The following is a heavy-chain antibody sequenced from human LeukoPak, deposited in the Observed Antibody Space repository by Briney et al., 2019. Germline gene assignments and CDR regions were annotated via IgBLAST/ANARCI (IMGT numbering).Heavy chain of an antibody. CDR3: AKESDSGYHSEGPKT. CDR1: GFVLSDYG. Sequence: GGSLRLSCTASGFVLSDYGMHWVRQAPGKGLEWVAFVRNDGSNEYYVGSVKGRFTISRDKSKNTLYLQMNRLRGEDTAVYSCAKESDSGYHSEGPKTWGLGTLVTVSS. V-gene: IGHV3-30*02. D-gene: IGHD5-12*01. J-gene: IGHJ5*02. CDR2: VRNDGSNE.